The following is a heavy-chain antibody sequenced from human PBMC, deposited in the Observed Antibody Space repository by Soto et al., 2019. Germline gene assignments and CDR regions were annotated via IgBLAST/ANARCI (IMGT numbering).Heavy chain of an antibody. J-gene: IGHJ4*02. CDR1: GFTFSTYA. Sequence: EVQLLESGGGLVQPGGSLRLSCAASGFTFSTYAMSWVRQAQGKGLEWVSSISGSSSYIYYADSVKGRFTISRDNAKNSLYLQMNSLRAEDTAVYYCARDYDFWSGYYNYFDYWGQGTLVTVSS. D-gene: IGHD3-3*01. CDR3: ARDYDFWSGYYNYFDY. V-gene: IGHV3-21*02. CDR2: ISGSSSYI.